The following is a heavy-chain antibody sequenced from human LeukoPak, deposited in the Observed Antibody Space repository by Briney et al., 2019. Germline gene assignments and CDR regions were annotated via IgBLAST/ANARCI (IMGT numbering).Heavy chain of an antibody. J-gene: IGHJ4*02. CDR1: GFTFDDYG. CDR2: INWNAGST. V-gene: IGHV3-20*04. D-gene: IGHD3-10*01. Sequence: RAGGSLRLSCAASGFTFDDYGITWVRHAPGKGLEWVSGINWNAGSTGYADSVKGRFTISRDNAKNSLYLQVNSLRAEDTALYYCARAPHYYGSGTYFDYWGQGTLVTVSS. CDR3: ARAPHYYGSGTYFDY.